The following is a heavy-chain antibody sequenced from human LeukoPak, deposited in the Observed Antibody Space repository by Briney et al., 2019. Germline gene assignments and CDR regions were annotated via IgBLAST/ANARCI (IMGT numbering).Heavy chain of an antibody. D-gene: IGHD6-13*01. CDR3: ARASSWYVRYYAMDV. Sequence: SETLSLTCAVYGGSFSGYYWSWIRQPPGKGLEWMGAINHSGSTNYNPSLKRRVSISVDTSKNKSSLKLSSVTAADTAVSYCARASSWYVRYYAMDVWGKGTTVTVSS. J-gene: IGHJ6*04. CDR2: INHSGST. V-gene: IGHV4-34*01. CDR1: GGSFSGYY.